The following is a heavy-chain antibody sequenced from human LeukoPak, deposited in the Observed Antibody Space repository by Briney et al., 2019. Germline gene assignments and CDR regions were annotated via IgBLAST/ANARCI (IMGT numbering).Heavy chain of an antibody. V-gene: IGHV3-9*03. Sequence: GGSLRLSCAASGFTFSSYAMHWVRQAPGKGLEWVSGISWNSGSIGYADSVKGRFTISRDNAKNSLYLQMNSLRAEDMALYYCAKDMVAAAGTGAFDIWGQGTMVTVSS. CDR1: GFTFSSYA. CDR2: ISWNSGSI. CDR3: AKDMVAAAGTGAFDI. J-gene: IGHJ3*02. D-gene: IGHD6-13*01.